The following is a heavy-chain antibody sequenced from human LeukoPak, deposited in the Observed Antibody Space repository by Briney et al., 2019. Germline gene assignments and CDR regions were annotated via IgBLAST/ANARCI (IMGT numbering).Heavy chain of an antibody. V-gene: IGHV4-39*01. CDR2: IYYSGST. CDR1: GGSISSSNNY. CDR3: ARHSSFYYFDY. Sequence: SETLSLTCTVSGGSISSSNNYWGWIRQPPGKGLEWIGSIYYSGSTYYNPSLKSRVTISVDTSKNQFSLKLSSVTAADTAVYYCARHSSFYYFDYWGQGTLVTVSS. J-gene: IGHJ4*02.